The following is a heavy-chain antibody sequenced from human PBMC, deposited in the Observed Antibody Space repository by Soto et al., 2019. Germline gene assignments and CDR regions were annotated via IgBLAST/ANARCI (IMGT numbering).Heavy chain of an antibody. CDR3: ARDEEDANLMIVVLPGDY. Sequence: QVQLVQSGGEVKEPGASVKVSCKASGYRFSRYGINWVRQAPGQGLEWMGWVSTYDGNTQYAQKFQGRITMTTDTSTNHGYLELRSLTSDDTAVYYCARDEEDANLMIVVLPGDYWGQGTLVSVSS. D-gene: IGHD2-21*01. J-gene: IGHJ4*02. V-gene: IGHV1-18*01. CDR1: GYRFSRYG. CDR2: VSTYDGNT.